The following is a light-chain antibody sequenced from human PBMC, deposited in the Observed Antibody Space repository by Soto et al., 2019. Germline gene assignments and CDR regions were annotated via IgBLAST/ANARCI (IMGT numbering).Light chain of an antibody. CDR3: EQYNNWPGS. CDR1: HGVSSN. Sequence: DILMTQSPSTLSLSPGGRATLSCRASHGVSSNFAWYQQTPGQAPRLLIQRASTRADGIPARFRGSGCGTEFTLTISSLQSEDCAVDFCEQYNNWPGSFGQGTNVDIK. J-gene: IGKJ1*01. V-gene: IGKV3-15*01. CDR2: RAS.